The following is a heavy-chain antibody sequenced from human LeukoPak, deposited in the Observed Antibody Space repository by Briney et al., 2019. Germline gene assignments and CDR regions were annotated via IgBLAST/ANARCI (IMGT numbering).Heavy chain of an antibody. CDR3: ARDRIVGATTGDY. CDR1: GFTFSSYS. V-gene: IGHV3-21*01. J-gene: IGHJ4*02. D-gene: IGHD1-26*01. Sequence: PGGSLRLSCAASGFTFSSYSMNWVRQAPGKGLEWVSSISSSSSYIYYADSAKGRFTISRDNAKNSLYLQMNSLRAEDTAVYYRARDRIVGATTGDYWGQGTLVTVSS. CDR2: ISSSSSYI.